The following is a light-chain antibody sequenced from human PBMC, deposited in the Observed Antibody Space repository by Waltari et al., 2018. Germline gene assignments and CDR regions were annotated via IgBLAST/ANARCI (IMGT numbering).Light chain of an antibody. Sequence: DIAMTQSPATLSWSPGERATLSCRASQRVNRNLAWYQQKPGQPPRLLIYGVSSRATGIPDRFTGSGSGFEFTLTLSRLEPEDVGIYPCLQSIQWPYTFGQGTKVEIK. CDR1: QRVNRN. CDR3: LQSIQWPYT. J-gene: IGKJ2*01. V-gene: IGKV3D-15*01. CDR2: GVS.